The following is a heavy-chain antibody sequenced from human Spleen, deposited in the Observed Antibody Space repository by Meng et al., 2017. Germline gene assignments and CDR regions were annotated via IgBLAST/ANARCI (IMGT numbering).Heavy chain of an antibody. CDR1: GFTFSDYY. Sequence: GESLKISCAASGFTFSDYYMSWIRQAPGKGLEWVSYISSSGSTIYYADSVKGRFTISRDNAKNSLYLQMNSLRAEDTAVYYCARVRNRDYFDYWGQGTLVTVSS. CDR3: ARVRNRDYFDY. J-gene: IGHJ4*02. CDR2: ISSSGSTI. V-gene: IGHV3-11*01.